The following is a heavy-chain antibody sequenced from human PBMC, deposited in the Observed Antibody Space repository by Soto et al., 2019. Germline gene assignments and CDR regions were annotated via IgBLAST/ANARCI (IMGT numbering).Heavy chain of an antibody. D-gene: IGHD3-9*01. CDR1: GFTFISYG. CDR3: AKVGVRYFDWLARAYYDD. CDR2: ISYDGSNK. J-gene: IGHJ4*02. V-gene: IGHV3-30*18. Sequence: SGGSLILSCAASGFTFISYGMHWVRQAPGKGLEWVAVISYDGSNKYYADSVKGRFTISRDNSKNTLYLQMNSLRAEDTAVYYCAKVGVRYFDWLARAYYDDWGQGTLVTVSS.